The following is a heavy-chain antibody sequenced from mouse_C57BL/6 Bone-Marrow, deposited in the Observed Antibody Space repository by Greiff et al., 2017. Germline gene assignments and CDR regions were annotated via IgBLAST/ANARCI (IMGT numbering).Heavy chain of an antibody. CDR3: ARIAQVNYAMDY. D-gene: IGHD3-2*02. CDR2: IYPGDGDT. Sequence: QVQLKESGPELVKPGASVKISCKASGYAFSSSWMNWVKQRPGKGLEWIGRIYPGDGDTNYNGKFKGKATLTADKSSSTAYMQLSSLTSEDSAVYFCARIAQVNYAMDYWGQGTSVTVSS. CDR1: GYAFSSSW. V-gene: IGHV1-82*01. J-gene: IGHJ4*01.